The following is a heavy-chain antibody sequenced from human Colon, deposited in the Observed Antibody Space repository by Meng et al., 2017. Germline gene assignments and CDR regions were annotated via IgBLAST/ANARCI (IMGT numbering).Heavy chain of an antibody. CDR3: VRGARYGTPSHRPFDT. J-gene: IGHJ4*02. Sequence: GESLKISCEVSGFLIRGYEMDWVRQAPGKGLEWVSYISSSAGTMYYADSVKGRFTISRDDDKNSVYLHMNSLRGEDTAVYFCVRGARYGTPSHRPFDTWGQGTLVTVSS. D-gene: IGHD5-18*01. CDR1: GFLIRGYE. CDR2: ISSSAGTM. V-gene: IGHV3-48*03.